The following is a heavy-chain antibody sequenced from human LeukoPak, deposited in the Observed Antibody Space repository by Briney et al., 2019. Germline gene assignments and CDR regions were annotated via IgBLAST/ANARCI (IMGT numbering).Heavy chain of an antibody. J-gene: IGHJ4*02. CDR1: GYTFTGHY. CDR2: INGNTGDT. D-gene: IGHD6-13*01. Sequence: ASVKVSCKASGYTFTGHYVHWVRQAPGQGLEWMGWINGNTGDTNYAQRFQGRVTMIRETSISTMYMELSRLRSDGTAVYYCAREYSSSLFDYWGQGTLVTVSS. V-gene: IGHV1-2*02. CDR3: AREYSSSLFDY.